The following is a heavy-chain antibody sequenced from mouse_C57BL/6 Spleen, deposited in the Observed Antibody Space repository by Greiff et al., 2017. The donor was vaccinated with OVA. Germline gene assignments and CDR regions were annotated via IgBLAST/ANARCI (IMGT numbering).Heavy chain of an antibody. CDR1: GFTFSDYY. J-gene: IGHJ1*03. V-gene: IGHV5-16*01. CDR3: ARVYYSTYFDV. CDR2: INYDGSST. D-gene: IGHD2-5*01. Sequence: EVKVVESEGGLVQPGSSMKLSCTASGFTFSDYYMAWVRQVPEKGLEWVANINYDGSSTYYLDSLKSRFIISRDNAKNILYLQMSSLKSEDTATYYCARVYYSTYFDVWGTGTTVTVSS.